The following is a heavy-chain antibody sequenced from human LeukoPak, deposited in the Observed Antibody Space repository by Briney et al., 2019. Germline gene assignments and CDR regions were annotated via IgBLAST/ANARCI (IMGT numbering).Heavy chain of an antibody. J-gene: IGHJ4*02. Sequence: ASVKVSCKVSGYTLTELSMHWVRQAPGKGLEWMGGFDPEDGETTYAQKFQGRVTMTEDTSTDTAYMELSSLRSEDTAVYYCATDWRGAMVISFGYWGQGTLVTVSS. CDR1: GYTLTELS. V-gene: IGHV1-24*01. CDR2: FDPEDGET. CDR3: ATDWRGAMVISFGY. D-gene: IGHD5-18*01.